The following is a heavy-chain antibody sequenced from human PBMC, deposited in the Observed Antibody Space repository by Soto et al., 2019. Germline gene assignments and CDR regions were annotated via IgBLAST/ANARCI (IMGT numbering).Heavy chain of an antibody. V-gene: IGHV1-69*12. CDR2: IIPIFGTA. CDR3: ARDVYSGGDCPAQH. D-gene: IGHD2-21*02. Sequence: QVQLVQSGAEVKKPGSSVKVSCKASGGTFSSYAISWVRQAPGQGLEWMGGIIPIFGTANYAQKFQGRVTITADESTSTAYRELSSLRSEATAVDYCARDVYSGGDCPAQHGGQGTLVTVSS. J-gene: IGHJ1*01. CDR1: GGTFSSYA.